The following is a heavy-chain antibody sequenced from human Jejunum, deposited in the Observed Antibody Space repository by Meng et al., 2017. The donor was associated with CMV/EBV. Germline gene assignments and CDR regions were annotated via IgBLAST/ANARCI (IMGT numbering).Heavy chain of an antibody. V-gene: IGHV3-66*02. CDR2: IYSGGST. CDR1: EITVSNDY. D-gene: IGHD2/OR15-2a*01. J-gene: IGHJ5*02. Sequence: SEITVSNDYITWVRQAPGKGLEWVSIIYSGGSTHYADSVKGRFTISRDNSKNTVHLQMQSLRHEDTAVYYCARAHLGFLGEYSWFDPWGQGTLVTVSS. CDR3: ARAHLGFLGEYSWFDP.